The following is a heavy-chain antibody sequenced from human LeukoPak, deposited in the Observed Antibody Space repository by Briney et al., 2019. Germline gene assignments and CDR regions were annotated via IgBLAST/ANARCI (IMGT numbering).Heavy chain of an antibody. V-gene: IGHV3-48*03. CDR1: GFAFSSYE. CDR3: ARARSRMIAALDY. D-gene: IGHD6-13*01. Sequence: GGSLRLSCAASGFAFSSYEMNWVRQAPGKGLEWVSYISSSGSTIYYADSVKGRFTISRDNAKNSLYLQMNSLRAEDTAVYYCARARSRMIAALDYWGQGTLVTVSS. CDR2: ISSSGSTI. J-gene: IGHJ4*02.